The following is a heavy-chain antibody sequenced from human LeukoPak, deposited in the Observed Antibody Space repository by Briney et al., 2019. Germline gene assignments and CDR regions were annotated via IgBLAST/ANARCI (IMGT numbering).Heavy chain of an antibody. V-gene: IGHV3-23*01. CDR1: GFTFSSYA. CDR3: AKDLKRGYYFGQFDY. CDR2: ISGSGGST. D-gene: IGHD3-22*01. J-gene: IGHJ4*02. Sequence: LPGGSLRLSCAASGFTFSSYAMSWVRQAPGKGLEWVSAISGSGGSTYYADSVKGRFTISRDNSKNTLYLQMNSLRAEDTAVYYCAKDLKRGYYFGQFDYWGQGTLVTVSS.